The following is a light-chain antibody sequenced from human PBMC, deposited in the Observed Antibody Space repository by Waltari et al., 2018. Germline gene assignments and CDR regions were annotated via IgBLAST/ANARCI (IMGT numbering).Light chain of an antibody. J-gene: IGLJ1*01. Sequence: QSVLTQPPSASGTPGQRVTISCSGSNSNIGSNTVNWYQQLPTTAPKLLVYGNDPRPSGVPDRFSGSTSGTSASLAISGLQSEDEADYYCAAWDDSLNGYVFGTGTKVTVL. CDR3: AAWDDSLNGYV. CDR1: NSNIGSNT. CDR2: GND. V-gene: IGLV1-44*01.